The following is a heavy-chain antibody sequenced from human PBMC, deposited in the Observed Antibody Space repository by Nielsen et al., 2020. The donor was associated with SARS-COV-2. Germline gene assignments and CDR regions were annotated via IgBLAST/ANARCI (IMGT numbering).Heavy chain of an antibody. V-gene: IGHV4-39*07. Sequence: SETLSLTCTVSGGSISSSPYYWGWMRQPPGKGLEWIVSIYQSGSTYYSPSLKSRITISVDTSKNQFSLKLTSVTAADTAVYYCARGGYDILTGYYPFDYWGQGTLVTVSS. CDR1: GGSISSSPYY. D-gene: IGHD3-9*01. J-gene: IGHJ4*02. CDR2: IYQSGST. CDR3: ARGGYDILTGYYPFDY.